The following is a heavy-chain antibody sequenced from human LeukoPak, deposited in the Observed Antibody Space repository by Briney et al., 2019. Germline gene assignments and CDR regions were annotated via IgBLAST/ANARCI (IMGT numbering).Heavy chain of an antibody. CDR1: GGSFSGYY. CDR3: ARGRGSSSWYRCYFDY. CDR2: INHSGST. D-gene: IGHD6-13*01. J-gene: IGHJ4*02. Sequence: SDTLSLTCAVYGGSFSGYYWSWIRQPPGKGLEWIGEINHSGSTNYNPTLKSRVTISVDTSKNQFSLKLSSVTAADTAVYYCARGRGSSSWYRCYFDYWGQGALVTVSS. V-gene: IGHV4-34*01.